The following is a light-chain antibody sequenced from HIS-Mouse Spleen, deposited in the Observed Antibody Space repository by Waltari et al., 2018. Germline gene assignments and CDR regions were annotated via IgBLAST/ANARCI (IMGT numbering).Light chain of an antibody. V-gene: IGLV6-57*04. CDR1: SGSIASND. CDR2: EDN. Sequence: NFMLTQPHSVSESPGKTVTISGTRSSGSIASNDVPWYQQRPGSAPTTVIYEDNQRPSGVPDRFSGSIDSSSNSASLTISGLKTEDEADYYCQSYDSSNLVFGGGTKLTVL. CDR3: QSYDSSNLV. J-gene: IGLJ3*02.